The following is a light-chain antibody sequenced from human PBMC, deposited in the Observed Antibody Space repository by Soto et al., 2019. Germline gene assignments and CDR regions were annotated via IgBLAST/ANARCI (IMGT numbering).Light chain of an antibody. J-gene: IGKJ4*02. CDR2: LGS. CDR3: IQALQTPGT. Sequence: EIVMTQSPLSLPVTPGEPASISCRSSQSLLHSDGFTHLDWILQKPGQPPQLLIYLGSNRASGVPDRFSGGGSGSDFTLKISRVEAEDVGVYDCIQALQTPGTFGGGTTVEI. V-gene: IGKV2-28*01. CDR1: QSLLHSDGFTH.